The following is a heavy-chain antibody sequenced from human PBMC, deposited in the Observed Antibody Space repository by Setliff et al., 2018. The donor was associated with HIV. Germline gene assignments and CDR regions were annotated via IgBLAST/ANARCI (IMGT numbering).Heavy chain of an antibody. V-gene: IGHV3-30*19. Sequence: PGGSLRLSCAGSGFTVSSSYMTWVRQAPGEGLEWVAVISDDGGLKFVTDSVKGRFTIFRDNSENTLYLQMNSLTSEDTAVYYCAREGKTALVTKYFDYWGQGTLVTVSS. D-gene: IGHD5-18*01. CDR2: ISDDGGLK. CDR3: AREGKTALVTKYFDY. J-gene: IGHJ4*02. CDR1: GFTVSSSY.